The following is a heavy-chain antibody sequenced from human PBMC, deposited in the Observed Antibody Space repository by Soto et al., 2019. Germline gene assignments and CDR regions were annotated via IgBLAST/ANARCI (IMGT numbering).Heavy chain of an antibody. V-gene: IGHV4-39*02. CDR1: EGSIDWSPDY. D-gene: IGHD2-15*01. CDR2: VHYTAST. CDR3: GRATPGYPARAFHI. J-gene: IGHJ3*02. Sequence: PSETLSLTCTVSEGSIDWSPDYWGWLRQPPGKEPQWIASVHYTASTYYNPSLKSRVTISVDTSKNQFSLNLRSVTAADTAIYYCGRATPGYPARAFHIWGQGKMVTVSS.